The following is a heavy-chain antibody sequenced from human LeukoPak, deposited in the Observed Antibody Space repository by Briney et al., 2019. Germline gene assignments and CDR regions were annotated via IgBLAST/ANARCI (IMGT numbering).Heavy chain of an antibody. V-gene: IGHV1-3*01. J-gene: IGHJ1*01. D-gene: IGHD6-13*01. CDR2: INVGNGNT. CDR1: GYTFTGYA. CDR3: ARGGEGSSRAEYFQH. Sequence: ASVKVSCKASGYTFTGYAMHWVRQAPGQRLEWMGWINVGNGNTKYSQKFQGRVTLTRDTSASTAYMEVSSLRSEDTAVYYCARGGEGSSRAEYFQHWGQGTLVTVSS.